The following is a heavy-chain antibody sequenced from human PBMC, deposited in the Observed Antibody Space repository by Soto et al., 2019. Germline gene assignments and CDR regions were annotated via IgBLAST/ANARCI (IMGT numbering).Heavy chain of an antibody. CDR2: ISAYNGNT. Sequence: QVQLVQSGAEVKKPGASVKVSCKASGYTFTSYGIIWVRQAPGQGLEWMGWISAYNGNTNYAQKLQGRVTMTTDTSTSTAYMELRSLRSDDTAVYYCARVDRWGITGTTGAFDYWGQGTLVTVSS. CDR3: ARVDRWGITGTTGAFDY. J-gene: IGHJ4*02. V-gene: IGHV1-18*01. D-gene: IGHD1-7*01. CDR1: GYTFTSYG.